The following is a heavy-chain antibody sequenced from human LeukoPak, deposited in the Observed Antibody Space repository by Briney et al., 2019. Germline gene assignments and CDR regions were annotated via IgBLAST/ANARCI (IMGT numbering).Heavy chain of an antibody. Sequence: GGSLRLSCTVSGFTFSNAWMGWVRQAPGKGLEWVSAISGSGGNTYYADSVKGRFTISRDNSKNTLYLQMNSLRAEDTAVYYCAKDLGRIVGATAFDIWGQGTMVTVSS. V-gene: IGHV3-23*01. CDR1: GFTFSNAW. D-gene: IGHD1-26*01. J-gene: IGHJ3*02. CDR3: AKDLGRIVGATAFDI. CDR2: ISGSGGNT.